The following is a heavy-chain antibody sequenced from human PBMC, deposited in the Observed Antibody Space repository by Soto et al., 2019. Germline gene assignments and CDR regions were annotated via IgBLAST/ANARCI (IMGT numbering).Heavy chain of an antibody. V-gene: IGHV3-23*01. CDR2: ISGSAGDT. J-gene: IGHJ4*02. CDR3: AQVDQERQWVFLQN. CDR1: GFTFSDYA. Sequence: VQLLESGGGLIQPGGSLRLSCVASGFTFSDYAMTWVRQAPGKGMEWVSTISGSAGDTFYADSVKGRLTISRDNSKRTLYVEMHSLRAEDTAVYYCAQVDQERQWVFLQNWGQGTLVTVYS. D-gene: IGHD2-21*01.